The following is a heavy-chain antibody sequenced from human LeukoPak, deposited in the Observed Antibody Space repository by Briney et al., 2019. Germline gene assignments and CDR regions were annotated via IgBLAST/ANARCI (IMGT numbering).Heavy chain of an antibody. CDR2: MSDSGGIT. Sequence: GGSLRLSCAASGFTFSRYAMSWVRQAPGEGLEWVSVMSDSGGITYYADSVKGRFTTSRDNSKNTLYLQMNSLRAEDTAVYYCVKGASDGCYAPSHIWGQGTTVTVSS. D-gene: IGHD2-15*01. CDR1: GFTFSRYA. J-gene: IGHJ3*02. V-gene: IGHV3-23*01. CDR3: VKGASDGCYAPSHI.